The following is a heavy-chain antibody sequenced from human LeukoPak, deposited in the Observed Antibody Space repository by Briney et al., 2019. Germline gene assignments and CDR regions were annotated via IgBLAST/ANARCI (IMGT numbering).Heavy chain of an antibody. Sequence: AGGSLRLSCAASGFTVSSYDMNWVRQAPGKGLEWVSYMSSSGSATHYTDSVKGRFTISRDNAKNSLYLQMNSLRADETAVYYCARRFAYWGQGTLVTVSS. CDR3: ARRFAY. V-gene: IGHV3-48*03. CDR1: GFTVSSYD. CDR2: MSSSGSAT. D-gene: IGHD3-3*01. J-gene: IGHJ4*02.